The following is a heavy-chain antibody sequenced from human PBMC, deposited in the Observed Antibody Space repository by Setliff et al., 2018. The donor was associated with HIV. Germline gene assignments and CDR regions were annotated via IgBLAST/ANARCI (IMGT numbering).Heavy chain of an antibody. CDR3: ARVDCSSTSCYRDYYYYMDV. CDR2: IYYSGGT. J-gene: IGHJ6*03. CDR1: GGSISSSSYY. Sequence: PSETLSLTCTVSGGSISSSSYYWGWIRQPPGKGLEWIGSIYYSGGTYYNPSLKSRVTISVDTSKNQFSLKLSSVTAADTAVYYCARVDCSSTSCYRDYYYYMDVWGKGTTVTVSS. D-gene: IGHD2-2*01. V-gene: IGHV4-39*01.